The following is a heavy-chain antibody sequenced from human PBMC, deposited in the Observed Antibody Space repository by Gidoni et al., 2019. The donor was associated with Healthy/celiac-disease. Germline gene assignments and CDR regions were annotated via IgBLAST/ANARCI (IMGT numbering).Heavy chain of an antibody. CDR2: ISYDGSNK. Sequence: QGQLVESGGGVVQPGRSLRISCAASGFTLSSYAMQWVRQAPGKVLECVSVISYDGSNKYYADSVKCRFTISRDKSKNTLYLQINILRAEDTAVYYCARVGYYDSSGYYDFDYLGQGTLVTVSS. V-gene: IGHV3-30*14. CDR1: GFTLSSYA. J-gene: IGHJ4*02. CDR3: ARVGYYDSSGYYDFDY. D-gene: IGHD3-22*01.